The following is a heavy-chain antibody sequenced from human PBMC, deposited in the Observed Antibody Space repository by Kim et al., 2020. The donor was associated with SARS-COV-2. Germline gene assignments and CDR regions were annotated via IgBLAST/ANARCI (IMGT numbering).Heavy chain of an antibody. V-gene: IGHV4-39*01. CDR2: IYYSGST. D-gene: IGHD6-13*01. J-gene: IGHJ1*01. Sequence: SETLSLTCTVSGGSISSSSYYWGWIRQPPGKGLEWIGSIYYSGSTYYNPSLKSRVTISVDTSKNQFSLKLSSVTAADTAVYYCARREGRAAAGVIQHWGQGTLVTVSS. CDR3: ARREGRAAAGVIQH. CDR1: GGSISSSSYY.